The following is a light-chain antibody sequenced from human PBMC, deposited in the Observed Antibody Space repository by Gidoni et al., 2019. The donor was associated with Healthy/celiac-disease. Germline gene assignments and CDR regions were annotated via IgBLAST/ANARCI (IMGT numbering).Light chain of an antibody. J-gene: IGLJ2*01. CDR1: SSHIGSKT. Sequence: QSVLTHPPSSYEPPDQRVTISCSGSSSHIGSKTVNWYQQLPGTATTPLIYSNNQRPSWVPDRCSGSKSGTSASLAISWLQSEDEADYYCAAWDDSLNGVVFGGGTKLTVL. CDR2: SNN. CDR3: AAWDDSLNGVV. V-gene: IGLV1-44*01.